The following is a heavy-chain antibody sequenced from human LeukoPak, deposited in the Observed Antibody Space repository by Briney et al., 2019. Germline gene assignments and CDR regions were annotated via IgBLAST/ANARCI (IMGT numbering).Heavy chain of an antibody. CDR2: ISGSGGST. D-gene: IGHD3-3*01. Sequence: GGSLRLSCAASGFTFSSYAMSWVHQAPGKGLEWVSAISGSGGSTYYADSVKGRFTISRDNSKNTLYLQMNSLRAEDTAVYYCAFREYDFWSGYYTTDYWGQGTLVTVSS. CDR3: AFREYDFWSGYYTTDY. J-gene: IGHJ4*02. V-gene: IGHV3-23*01. CDR1: GFTFSSYA.